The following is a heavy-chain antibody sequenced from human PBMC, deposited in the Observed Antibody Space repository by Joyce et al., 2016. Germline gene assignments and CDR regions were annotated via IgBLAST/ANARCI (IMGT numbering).Heavy chain of an antibody. Sequence: QVHLVQSGPEVKKPGASVKVSCKASGYTFTRFGISWVRQAPGQGLEYMGWVNTDNGNTNYAQKFQGRVTMTTDTSTSTAYMEVMRLRADDTARYFCARAIRPPFWFGGLELGGFDFWGQGTVVTVST. D-gene: IGHD3-10*01. CDR2: VNTDNGNT. J-gene: IGHJ3*01. CDR1: GYTFTRFG. V-gene: IGHV1-18*04. CDR3: ARAIRPPFWFGGLELGGFDF.